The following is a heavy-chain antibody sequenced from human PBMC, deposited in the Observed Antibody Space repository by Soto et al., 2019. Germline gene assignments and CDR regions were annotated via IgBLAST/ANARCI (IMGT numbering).Heavy chain of an antibody. Sequence: GGSLRLSCAASGFTVSSNYMSWVRQAPGKGLEWVSVIYSGGSTYYADSVKGRFTISRDNSKNTLYLQMNSLRAEDTAVYYCAREGGYVRGGSCHRYYYGMGVWGQGTTVTVSS. D-gene: IGHD2-15*01. CDR3: AREGGYVRGGSCHRYYYGMGV. CDR2: IYSGGST. CDR1: GFTVSSNY. V-gene: IGHV3-53*01. J-gene: IGHJ6*02.